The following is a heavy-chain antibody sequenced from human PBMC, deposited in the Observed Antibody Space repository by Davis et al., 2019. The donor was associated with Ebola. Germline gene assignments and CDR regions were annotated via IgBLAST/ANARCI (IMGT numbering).Heavy chain of an antibody. CDR3: ARLERFLEWFHGMDV. Sequence: GGSLRLSCAASGFTFSSYGMHWVRQAPGKGLEWVAVIWYDGSNKYYADSVKGRFTISRDNSKNTLYLQMNSLRAEDTAVYYCARLERFLEWFHGMDVWGQGTTVTVSS. V-gene: IGHV3-33*01. D-gene: IGHD3-3*01. CDR2: IWYDGSNK. J-gene: IGHJ6*02. CDR1: GFTFSSYG.